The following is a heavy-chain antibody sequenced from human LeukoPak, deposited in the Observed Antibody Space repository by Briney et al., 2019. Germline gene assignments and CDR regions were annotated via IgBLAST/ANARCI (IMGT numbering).Heavy chain of an antibody. CDR1: GFTFSNAW. CDR2: IKSKTDGRTT. CDR3: TTGPFDYYGSASYLANGMDV. V-gene: IGHV3-15*01. Sequence: GGSLRLSCAASGFTFSNAWMSWVRQAPGKGLEWVGRIKSKTDGRTTDYTAPVKGRFTISSDDSKNTLQLQMNSLKTEDTAVYYCTTGPFDYYGSASYLANGMDVWGQGTTVTVSS. J-gene: IGHJ6*02. D-gene: IGHD3-10*01.